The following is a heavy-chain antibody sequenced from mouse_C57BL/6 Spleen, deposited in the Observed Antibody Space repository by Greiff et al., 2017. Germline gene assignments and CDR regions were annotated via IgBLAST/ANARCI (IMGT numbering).Heavy chain of an antibody. J-gene: IGHJ4*01. V-gene: IGHV1-4*01. CDR2: INPSSGYT. CDR1: GYTFTSYT. CDR3: ARGADDYAYAMDY. D-gene: IGHD2-4*01. Sequence: VKLQESGAELARPGASVKMSCKASGYTFTSYTMHWVKQRPGQGLEWIGYINPSSGYTKYNQKFKDKATLTADKSSSTAYMQLSSLTSEDSAVYYCARGADDYAYAMDYWGQGTSVTVSS.